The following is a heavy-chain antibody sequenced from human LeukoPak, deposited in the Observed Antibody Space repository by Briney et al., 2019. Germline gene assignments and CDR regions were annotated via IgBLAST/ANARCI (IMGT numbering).Heavy chain of an antibody. CDR3: ARSPWFGEFHDPLYYLDY. CDR2: IYYSGST. D-gene: IGHD3-10*01. CDR1: GGSISSGGYY. Sequence: SETLSLTCTVSGGSISSGGYYWSWIRQHPGKGLEWIGYIYYSGSTYYNPSLKSRVTISVDTSKNQFSLKLSSVTAADTAVYYCARSPWFGEFHDPLYYLDYWGQGTLVTVSS. J-gene: IGHJ4*02. V-gene: IGHV4-31*03.